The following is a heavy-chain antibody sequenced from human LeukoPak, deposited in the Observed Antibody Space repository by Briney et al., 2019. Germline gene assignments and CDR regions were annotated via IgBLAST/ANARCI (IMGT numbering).Heavy chain of an antibody. D-gene: IGHD6-19*01. CDR2: MNPNSGGT. CDR1: GYTFTAYY. Sequence: GSVKVSCKTSGYTFTAYYIHWLRQAPGQGLEWMGWMNPNSGGTKYAQTFQGRVTLTRDTSISTAYLELSSLTSDDTAVYFCARQGSNSSGWYPVDDWGQGTLSPSPQ. J-gene: IGHJ4*02. CDR3: ARQGSNSSGWYPVDD. V-gene: IGHV1-2*02.